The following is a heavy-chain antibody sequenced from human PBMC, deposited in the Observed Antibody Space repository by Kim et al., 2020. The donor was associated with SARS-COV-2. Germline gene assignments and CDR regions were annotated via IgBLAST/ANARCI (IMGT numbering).Heavy chain of an antibody. J-gene: IGHJ6*02. CDR1: GYTFTSYY. CDR3: ARDVSRGGIYYGMDV. D-gene: IGHD3-16*01. CDR2: INPSGGST. V-gene: IGHV1-46*01. Sequence: ASVKVSCKASGYTFTSYYMHWVRQAPGQGLEWMGIINPSGGSTSYAQKFQDIVTMTRDTSTSTVYMELSSLISEDTAVYYCARDVSRGGIYYGMDVWGQGASVTVSS.